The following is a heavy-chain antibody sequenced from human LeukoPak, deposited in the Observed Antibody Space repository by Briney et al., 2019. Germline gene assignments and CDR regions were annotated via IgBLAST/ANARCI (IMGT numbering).Heavy chain of an antibody. CDR2: ISGSGGGT. CDR3: ARDLVVVAASEWYYYGMDV. Sequence: PGGSLRLSCAASGFTFSSYAMSWVRQAPGKGLNWVSAISGSGGGTYYADSVKGRFTISRDNAKNSLYLQMNSLRAEDTAVYYCARDLVVVAASEWYYYGMDVWGQGTTVTVSS. V-gene: IGHV3-23*01. D-gene: IGHD2-15*01. CDR1: GFTFSSYA. J-gene: IGHJ6*02.